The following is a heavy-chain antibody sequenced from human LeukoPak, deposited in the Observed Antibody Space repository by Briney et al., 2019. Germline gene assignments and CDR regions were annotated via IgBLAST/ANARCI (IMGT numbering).Heavy chain of an antibody. CDR1: GFTVSDNY. CDR3: AREGPGEYFDY. J-gene: IGHJ4*02. Sequence: PGGSLRLSCAASGFTVSDNYMSWVRQAPGKGLEWVANINQDGSEKYYVDSVRGRFTISRDNGKNSLYLQLNSLRAEDTAAYYCAREGPGEYFDYWGQGTLVTVSS. D-gene: IGHD3-10*01. V-gene: IGHV3-7*01. CDR2: INQDGSEK.